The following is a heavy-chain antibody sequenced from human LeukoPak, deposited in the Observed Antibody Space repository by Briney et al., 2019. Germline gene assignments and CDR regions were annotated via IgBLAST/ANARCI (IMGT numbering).Heavy chain of an antibody. CDR3: ASVYNYGMDV. CDR1: GYTVTIYY. V-gene: IGHV1-46*01. CDR2: LNPSGGST. Sequence: ASVKVSCTASGYTVTIYYMHWVRQAPGQGLEWMGILNPSGGSTSYAQKFQGRATLTRATSTSTVYMELSSLRSEDTVVYYCASVYNYGMDVWGQGTTVTVSS. J-gene: IGHJ6*02.